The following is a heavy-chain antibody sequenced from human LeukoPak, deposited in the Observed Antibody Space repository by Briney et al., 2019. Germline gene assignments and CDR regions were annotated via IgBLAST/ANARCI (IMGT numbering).Heavy chain of an antibody. CDR3: ARARGYSYGYSDY. Sequence: ASVKVSCKTSGYIFTNHDINWVRQATGQGLEWMGWMNPNSGNTGFAQKFQGRVTMTRDTSKSTAYMELSSLTSEDTAVYYCARARGYSYGYSDYWGQGTLVTVST. D-gene: IGHD5-18*01. CDR1: GYIFTNHD. V-gene: IGHV1-8*01. J-gene: IGHJ4*02. CDR2: MNPNSGNT.